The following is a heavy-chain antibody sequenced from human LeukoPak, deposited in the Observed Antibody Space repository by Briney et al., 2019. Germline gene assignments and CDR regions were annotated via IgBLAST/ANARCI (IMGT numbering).Heavy chain of an antibody. V-gene: IGHV4-39*07. D-gene: IGHD6-19*01. Sequence: SETLSLTCTVSDGSISSNSYYWGWIRQPPGKGLEWIANIYYSGNTYYNPSLKSRVTILVDTSKNQFSLKLRSVTAADTAVYYCARARRQWLVGANIRGDNPPYYYDYWGQGILVTVSS. CDR3: ARARRQWLVGANIRGDNPPYYYDY. CDR2: IYYSGNT. J-gene: IGHJ4*02. CDR1: DGSISSNSYY.